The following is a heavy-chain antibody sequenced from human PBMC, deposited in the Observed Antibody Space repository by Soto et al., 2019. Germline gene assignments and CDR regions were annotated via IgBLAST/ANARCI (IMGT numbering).Heavy chain of an antibody. Sequence: VQLVESGGGVVQPGRSLRLSCAASGFTFSSYAMHWVRQAPGKGLEWVAVISYDGSNKYYADSVKGRFTISRDNSKNTLYLQMNSLRAEDTAVYYCARGRWDYYDSSSFQHWGQGTLVTVSS. D-gene: IGHD3-22*01. V-gene: IGHV3-30-3*01. CDR1: GFTFSSYA. CDR3: ARGRWDYYDSSSFQH. J-gene: IGHJ1*01. CDR2: ISYDGSNK.